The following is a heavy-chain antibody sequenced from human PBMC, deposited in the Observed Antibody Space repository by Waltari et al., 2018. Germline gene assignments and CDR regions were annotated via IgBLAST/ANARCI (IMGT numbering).Heavy chain of an antibody. CDR1: GYTLTELS. J-gene: IGHJ3*01. Sequence: QVQLVQSGAEVKKPGASVKVSCKVSGYTLTELSMHWVRQAPGKGLEWMGGFDPEAGETIYAQKFQGRVTMTEDTSTDTAYMELSSLRSEDTAVYYCATEANGYCSGGSCYTLWGQGTMVTVSS. CDR3: ATEANGYCSGGSCYTL. CDR2: FDPEAGET. D-gene: IGHD2-15*01. V-gene: IGHV1-24*01.